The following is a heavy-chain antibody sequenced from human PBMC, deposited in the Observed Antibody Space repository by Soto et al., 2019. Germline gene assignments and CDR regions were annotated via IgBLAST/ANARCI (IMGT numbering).Heavy chain of an antibody. CDR3: ARDKSGVVIRTNWFDP. J-gene: IGHJ5*02. Sequence: SETLSLTCAVYGGSFSGYYWSWIRQPPGKGLEWIGEINHSGSTNYNPSLKSRVTISVDTSKNQFSLKLSSVTAADTAVYYCARDKSGVVIRTNWFDPWGQGTLVTVSS. CDR1: GGSFSGYY. D-gene: IGHD3-3*01. CDR2: INHSGST. V-gene: IGHV4-34*01.